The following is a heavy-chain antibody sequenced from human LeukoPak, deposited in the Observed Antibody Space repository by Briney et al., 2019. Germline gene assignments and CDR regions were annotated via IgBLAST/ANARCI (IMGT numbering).Heavy chain of an antibody. V-gene: IGHV1-69*13. CDR3: ARGSGGPRYFDWLLSY. CDR1: GGTFSSYA. CDR2: IIPIFSTA. D-gene: IGHD3-9*01. Sequence: SVKVSCKASGGTFSSYAISWVRQAPGQGLEWMGGIIPIFSTANYAQKFQGRVTITADESTGTAYMELSSLRSEDTAVYYCARGSGGPRYFDWLLSYWRQGTLVTVSS. J-gene: IGHJ4*02.